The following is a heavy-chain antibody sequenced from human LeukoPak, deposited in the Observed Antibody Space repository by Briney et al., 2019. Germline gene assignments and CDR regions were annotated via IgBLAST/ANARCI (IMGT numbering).Heavy chain of an antibody. CDR2: IYPSDSDT. V-gene: IGHV5-51*01. J-gene: IGHJ4*02. CDR3: ARHHDLGLFDY. D-gene: IGHD7-27*01. Sequence: GESLKISGKASGYIFNNHWIGWVRQMPGGGLEWMGNIYPSDSDTKYSPAFQGQVTISADMSTHTAYLQWRTLKASDSAIYYCARHHDLGLFDYWGQGTLLTVSS. CDR1: GYIFNNHW.